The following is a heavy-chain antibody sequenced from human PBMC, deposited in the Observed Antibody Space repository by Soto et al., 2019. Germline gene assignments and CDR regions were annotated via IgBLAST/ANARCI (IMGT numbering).Heavy chain of an antibody. CDR3: VRVAGGSFV. Sequence: DVQLVESGGGLVQPGGSLRLSCSASGFTFSSYSMNWVRQAPGKGLEWLSYINFSSDVIYYADSVKGRFTISRDNAQNSLFLQMSSLRDEDTGVYDCVRVAGGSFVWGQGTLVTVSS. J-gene: IGHJ4*02. V-gene: IGHV3-48*02. D-gene: IGHD2-15*01. CDR1: GFTFSSYS. CDR2: INFSSDVI.